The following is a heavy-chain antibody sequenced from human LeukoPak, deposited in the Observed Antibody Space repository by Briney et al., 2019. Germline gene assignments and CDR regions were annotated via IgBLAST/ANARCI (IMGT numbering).Heavy chain of an antibody. V-gene: IGHV3-21*01. CDR1: GFTFSSYS. J-gene: IGHJ4*02. CDR3: ARSVTYYDFWSGSY. Sequence: GGSLRLSCAAPGFTFSSYSMTWVRQAPGKGLEWVSSISSSSSYIYYADSVKGRFTISRDNAKNSLYLQMNSLRAEDTAVYYCARSVTYYDFWSGSYWGQGTLVTVSS. CDR2: ISSSSSYI. D-gene: IGHD3-3*01.